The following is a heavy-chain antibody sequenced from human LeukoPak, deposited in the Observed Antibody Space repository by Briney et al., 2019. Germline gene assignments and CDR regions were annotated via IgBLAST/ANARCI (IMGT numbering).Heavy chain of an antibody. D-gene: IGHD6-19*01. CDR2: INGAGSST. J-gene: IGHJ1*01. V-gene: IGHV3-74*01. CDR3: ARDLFFSDAGYSSGWRAEYFHH. CDR1: GFPFSSHW. Sequence: GGSLRLSCAASGFPFSSHWMHWVRQAPGKGLEWVSRINGAGSSTSYADSVRGRFTVSRDNAKNTLNLQMNSLRAEDTAVYYCARDLFFSDAGYSSGWRAEYFHHWGLGTLVTVSS.